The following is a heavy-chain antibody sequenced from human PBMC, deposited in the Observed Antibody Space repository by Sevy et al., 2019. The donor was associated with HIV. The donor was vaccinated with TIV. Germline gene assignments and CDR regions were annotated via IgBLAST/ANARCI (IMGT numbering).Heavy chain of an antibody. D-gene: IGHD3-22*01. J-gene: IGHJ4*02. V-gene: IGHV1-24*01. CDR2: FDPEDGDPEDGKT. CDR1: GYTLTQFS. CDR3: ATTKDYYDSSCYPFDY. Sequence: ASVKVSCKVSGYTLTQFSMRWVRQAPGKGLEWMTTFDPEDGDPEDGKTIYAQKFLGRVTMTEDTSTDTAYMELSSLRSDDTAVYYCATTKDYYDSSCYPFDYWGQGTLVTVSS.